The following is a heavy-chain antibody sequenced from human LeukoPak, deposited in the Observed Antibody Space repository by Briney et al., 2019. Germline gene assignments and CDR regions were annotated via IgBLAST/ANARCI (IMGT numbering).Heavy chain of an antibody. J-gene: IGHJ4*02. Sequence: ASVKVSCTASGYTFTNYGITWVRQAPGQGLEWMGWITADNGNTNYVQRLRGRVTMTTDTSTNTAYMELRSLRSDDTAVYYCARVVYYTGWSYFDFWTQGTPVTVSS. V-gene: IGHV1-18*01. CDR3: ARVVYYTGWSYFDF. CDR2: ITADNGNT. D-gene: IGHD6-19*01. CDR1: GYTFTNYG.